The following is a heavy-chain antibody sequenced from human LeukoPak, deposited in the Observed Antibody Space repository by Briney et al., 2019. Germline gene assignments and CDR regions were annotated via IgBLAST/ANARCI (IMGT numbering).Heavy chain of an antibody. J-gene: IGHJ4*02. CDR3: ARGVTLTTRPEIWAGDY. CDR1: GYTFTGYY. D-gene: IGHD6-6*01. Sequence: ASVKVSCKASGYTFTGYYVHWVRQAPGQGLEWVGIINPSGGSRTYAQKFQGRVTMTRDTSTSTVYMELSSLRSEDTAVYYCARGVTLTTRPEIWAGDYWGQGTLVTVPS. CDR2: INPSGGSR. V-gene: IGHV1-46*01.